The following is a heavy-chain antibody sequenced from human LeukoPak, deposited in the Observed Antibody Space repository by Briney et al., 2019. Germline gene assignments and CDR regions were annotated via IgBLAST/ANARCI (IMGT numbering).Heavy chain of an antibody. J-gene: IGHJ6*02. D-gene: IGHD5-18*01. CDR3: ARDPYSYGPWGYYYGMDV. CDR1: GYTFTGYY. Sequence: GASVKVSCKASGYTFTGYYMHWVRQAPGQGPEWMGWINPNGGGTNYAQKFQGRVTMTRDTSISTAYMELSRLRSDDTAVYYCARDPYSYGPWGYYYGMDVWGQGTTVTVSS. V-gene: IGHV1-2*02. CDR2: INPNGGGT.